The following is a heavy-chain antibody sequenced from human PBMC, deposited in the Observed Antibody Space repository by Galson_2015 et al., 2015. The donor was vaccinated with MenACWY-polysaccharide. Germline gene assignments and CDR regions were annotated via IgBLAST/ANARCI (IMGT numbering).Heavy chain of an antibody. CDR3: ARVGARWLATYFYYYAMDV. CDR1: GYTFTRYA. D-gene: IGHD6-19*01. CDR2: INTDTGNP. J-gene: IGHJ6*02. Sequence: SVKVSCKASGYTFTRYAMNWVRQAPGQRPEWMGWINTDTGNPTYAQGFTGRFVFSLDTSVSTAYLQISSLKAEDTAVYYCARVGARWLATYFYYYAMDVWGQGTTATVSS. V-gene: IGHV7-4-1*02.